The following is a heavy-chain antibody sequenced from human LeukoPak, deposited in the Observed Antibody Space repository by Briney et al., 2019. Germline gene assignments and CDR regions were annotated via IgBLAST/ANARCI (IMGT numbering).Heavy chain of an antibody. D-gene: IGHD2-15*01. CDR3: ARDQGGTYYYYGMDV. J-gene: IGHJ6*02. Sequence: GGSPRLSCAASGFTFSSYVMHWVRQAPGKGLEWVAVISYDGSNKYYADSVKGRFTISRDNSKNTLYLQMNSLRAEDTAVYYCARDQGGTYYYYGMDVWGQGTTVTVSS. CDR2: ISYDGSNK. CDR1: GFTFSSYV. V-gene: IGHV3-30-3*01.